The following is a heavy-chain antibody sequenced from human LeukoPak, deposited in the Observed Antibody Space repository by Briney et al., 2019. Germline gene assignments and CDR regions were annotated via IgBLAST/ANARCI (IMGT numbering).Heavy chain of an antibody. D-gene: IGHD2-21*02. CDR2: IYTSGST. V-gene: IGHV4-4*07. J-gene: IGHJ4*02. Sequence: PSETLSLTCTVSGGSISSYYWSWIRQPAGKGLEWIGRIYTSGSTNYNPSLKSRVTMSVDTSKNQFSLKLSFVTAADTAVYYCAREAYCGGDCYSDPAEFVDYWGQGTLVTVSS. CDR3: AREAYCGGDCYSDPAEFVDY. CDR1: GGSISSYY.